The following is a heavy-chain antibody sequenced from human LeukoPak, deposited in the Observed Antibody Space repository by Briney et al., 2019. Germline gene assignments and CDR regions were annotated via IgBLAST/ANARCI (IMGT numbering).Heavy chain of an antibody. CDR3: ARGQQWLEAFEH. D-gene: IGHD6-19*01. V-gene: IGHV1-2*02. Sequence: ASVKVPCKASGYTFTGYYMHWVRQAPGQGLEWMGWINPNSGGTNYAQKFQGRVTVTRDTSISSASMEVSSLRSADTAVYYCARGQQWLEAFEHWGQGTLVTVSS. CDR1: GYTFTGYY. J-gene: IGHJ4*02. CDR2: INPNSGGT.